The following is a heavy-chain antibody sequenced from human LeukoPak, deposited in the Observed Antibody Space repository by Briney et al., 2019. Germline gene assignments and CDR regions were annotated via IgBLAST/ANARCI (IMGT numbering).Heavy chain of an antibody. J-gene: IGHJ5*02. CDR2: IIPIFGIA. V-gene: IGHV1-69*04. D-gene: IGHD2-15*01. CDR1: GGTFSIYA. Sequence: GSSVKVSCKASGGTFSIYAISWVRQAPGQGLEWMGRIIPIFGIANYAQKFQGRVTITADKSTSTAYMELGSLRSEDTAVYYCARDHCSGGSCYSRGPWHNWFDPWGQGTLVTVSS. CDR3: ARDHCSGGSCYSRGPWHNWFDP.